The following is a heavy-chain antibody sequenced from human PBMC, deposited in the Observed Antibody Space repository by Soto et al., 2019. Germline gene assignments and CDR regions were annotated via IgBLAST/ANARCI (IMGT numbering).Heavy chain of an antibody. Sequence: GGSLRLSCAASGFTFSSYAMTWVRQAPGKGLEWVSAISDSGGSTYYADSVKGRFTISRDNSKNTLFLQMNSLRVEDTAVYYCAKGERYCINGVCYRDYWGQGALVTVSS. V-gene: IGHV3-23*01. J-gene: IGHJ4*02. CDR3: AKGERYCINGVCYRDY. CDR1: GFTFSSYA. CDR2: ISDSGGST. D-gene: IGHD2-8*01.